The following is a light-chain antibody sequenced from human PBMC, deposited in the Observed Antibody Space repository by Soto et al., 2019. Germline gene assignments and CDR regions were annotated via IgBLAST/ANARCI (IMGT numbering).Light chain of an antibody. J-gene: IGKJ4*01. CDR1: QSVSSSY. Sequence: EIVLTQSPGTLSLSPGERATLSCRASQSVSSSYLAWYQQKPRQAPMLIIYGASSRATGIPDRFSGSGSGTYFTITISILEAEDFVVYYWQQYGSSPAFGGGTKVEIK. CDR3: QQYGSSPA. CDR2: GAS. V-gene: IGKV3-20*01.